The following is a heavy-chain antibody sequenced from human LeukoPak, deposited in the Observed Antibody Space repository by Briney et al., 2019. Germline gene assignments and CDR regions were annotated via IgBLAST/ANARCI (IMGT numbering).Heavy chain of an antibody. Sequence: ASVQVPCKPSGYTFTGYYIHWVRQAPGQGLEWMGWIDSNSGGTRYAENFQGRVTMTRDTSISTVYMELSGLRSDDTAVYYCTRDHWGENYWGQGTLVTVSP. J-gene: IGHJ4*02. D-gene: IGHD3-10*01. CDR3: TRDHWGENY. CDR2: IDSNSGGT. V-gene: IGHV1-2*02. CDR1: GYTFTGYY.